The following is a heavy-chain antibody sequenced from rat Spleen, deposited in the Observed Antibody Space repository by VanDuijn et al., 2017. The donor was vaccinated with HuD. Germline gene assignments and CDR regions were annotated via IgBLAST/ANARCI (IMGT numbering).Heavy chain of an antibody. Sequence: EVQLVESGGGLEQPGRSLKLSCAASGFTFSNYDMAWVRQAPTMGLEWVTSISPSGGATYYRDSVKGRFTVSRDNAKNTLYLQLDSLRSEDTATYYCVRQDTSGYSNWFAYWGQGTLVTVSS. J-gene: IGHJ3*01. CDR2: ISPSGGAT. D-gene: IGHD4-3*01. V-gene: IGHV5S23*01. CDR1: GFTFSNYD. CDR3: VRQDTSGYSNWFAY.